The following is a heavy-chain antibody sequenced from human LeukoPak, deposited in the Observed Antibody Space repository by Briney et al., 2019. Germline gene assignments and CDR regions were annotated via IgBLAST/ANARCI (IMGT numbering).Heavy chain of an antibody. V-gene: IGHV3-30*02. Sequence: GGSLRLSCAASGSTFSSYGMHWVRQAPGKGLEWVAFIRYDGSNKYYADSVKGRFTISRDNSKNTLYLQMNSLRAEDTAVYYCAKELYGSGSYYFDYWGQGTLVTVSS. CDR1: GSTFSSYG. CDR3: AKELYGSGSYYFDY. D-gene: IGHD3-10*01. J-gene: IGHJ4*02. CDR2: IRYDGSNK.